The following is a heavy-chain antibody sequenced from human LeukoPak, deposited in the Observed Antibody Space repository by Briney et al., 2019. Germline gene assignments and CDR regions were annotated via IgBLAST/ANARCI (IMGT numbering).Heavy chain of an antibody. CDR1: GGSINGYY. J-gene: IGHJ3*02. V-gene: IGHV4-59*01. CDR2: IYYSGSI. CDR3: VRNTLGHYDAFDI. D-gene: IGHD1/OR15-1a*01. Sequence: SETLSLTCTVSGGSINGYYWSWIRQPPGKGLEWIGYIYYSGSINYNSSLKSRVAISVDTSRNQFSLKLSSMTAADTAVYYCVRNTLGHYDAFDIWGQGTMVTVSS.